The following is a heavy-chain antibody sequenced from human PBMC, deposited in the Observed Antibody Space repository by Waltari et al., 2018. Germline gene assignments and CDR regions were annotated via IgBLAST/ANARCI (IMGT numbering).Heavy chain of an antibody. Sequence: QVQLQESGPGLVKPTETLSLTCTVPGGSISSYYWSWLRQPPGKGLEWIGYIYYSGSTNYNPSLKSRVTISVDTSKNQFSLKLSSVTAADTAVYYCARGGYSYGSNGMDVWGQGTTVTVSS. V-gene: IGHV4-59*01. D-gene: IGHD5-18*01. J-gene: IGHJ6*02. CDR3: ARGGYSYGSNGMDV. CDR2: IYYSGST. CDR1: GGSISSYY.